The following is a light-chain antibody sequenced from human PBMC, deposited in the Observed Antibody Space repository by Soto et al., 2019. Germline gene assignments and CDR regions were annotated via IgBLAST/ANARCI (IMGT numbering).Light chain of an antibody. J-gene: IGKJ2*01. CDR2: GQS. CDR1: QTVNYNY. V-gene: IGKV3-20*01. CDR3: QQYGGSPYT. Sequence: EIVLTQSPGTLSLSPGERATLSCRASQTVNYNYVAWYQQKIGQAPRLLIFGQSNRATGIPDRFSGSGSGTDFTLTISRLEPKDFVVYYCQQYGGSPYTFGQGTKLEIK.